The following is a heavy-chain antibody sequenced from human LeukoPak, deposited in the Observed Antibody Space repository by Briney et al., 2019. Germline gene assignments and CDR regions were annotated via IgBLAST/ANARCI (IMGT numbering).Heavy chain of an antibody. V-gene: IGHV7-4-1*02. Sequence: GGSLRLSCAASGYTFTSYAMNWVRQAPGQGLEWMGWINTNTGNPTYAQGFTGRFVFSLDTSVSTAYLQISSLKAEDTAVYYCARVGMTTVTRYKYDYWGQGTLVTVSS. CDR3: ARVGMTTVTRYKYDY. CDR1: GYTFTSYA. J-gene: IGHJ4*02. D-gene: IGHD4-17*01. CDR2: INTNTGNP.